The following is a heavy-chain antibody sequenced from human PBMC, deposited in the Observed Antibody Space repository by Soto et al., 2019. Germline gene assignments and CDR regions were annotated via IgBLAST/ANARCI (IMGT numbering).Heavy chain of an antibody. CDR3: ATTGPY. J-gene: IGHJ4*02. Sequence: PGGSLRLSCAASGFTFSSYGMHWVRQAPGKGLEWVSVISYAGSNKHYADSVKGRFTISRDNSKNTVSLQMNSLRDEDSAAYYCATTGPYWGQGTLVTVSS. CDR2: ISYAGSNK. V-gene: IGHV3-30*03. CDR1: GFTFSSYG.